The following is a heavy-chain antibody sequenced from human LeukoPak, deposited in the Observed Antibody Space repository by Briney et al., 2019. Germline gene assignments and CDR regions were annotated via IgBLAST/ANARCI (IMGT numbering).Heavy chain of an antibody. CDR1: GFTFSSYE. J-gene: IGHJ4*02. Sequence: PGGSLRLSCAASGFTFSSYEMNWVRQAPGKGLEWVSYISSSGSTIYYADSVKGRFTVSRDNAKNSLYLQMNSLRAEDTAVYYCAKARGIEGIAVAWGQGTLVTVSS. D-gene: IGHD6-19*01. CDR3: AKARGIEGIAVA. CDR2: ISSSGSTI. V-gene: IGHV3-48*03.